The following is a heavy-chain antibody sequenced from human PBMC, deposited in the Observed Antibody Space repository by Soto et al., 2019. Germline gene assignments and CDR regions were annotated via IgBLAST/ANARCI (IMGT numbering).Heavy chain of an antibody. J-gene: IGHJ4*02. D-gene: IGHD3-22*01. Sequence: SGPTLVNPTQTLTLTCTFSGFSLSTSGVGVGWIRQPPGKALEWLALIYWDDDKRYSPSLKSRLTITKDTSKNQVVLTMTNMDPVDTATYYCAHTGYYYDSSGYYLTPFDYWGQGTLVTVSS. CDR2: IYWDDDK. CDR3: AHTGYYYDSSGYYLTPFDY. CDR1: GFSLSTSGVG. V-gene: IGHV2-5*02.